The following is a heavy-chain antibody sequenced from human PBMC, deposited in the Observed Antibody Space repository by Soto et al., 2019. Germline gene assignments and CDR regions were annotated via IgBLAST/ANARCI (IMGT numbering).Heavy chain of an antibody. CDR3: AKGGSNLYYYYYYMDV. J-gene: IGHJ6*03. CDR1: GFTFSSYA. D-gene: IGHD4-4*01. V-gene: IGHV3-23*01. CDR2: ISGSGGST. Sequence: PGGSLRLSCAASGFTFSSYAMSWVRQAPGKGLEWVSAISGSGGSTYYADSVKGRFTISRDNSKNTLYLQMNSLRAEDTAVYYCAKGGSNLYYYYYYMDVWGKGTTVTVSS.